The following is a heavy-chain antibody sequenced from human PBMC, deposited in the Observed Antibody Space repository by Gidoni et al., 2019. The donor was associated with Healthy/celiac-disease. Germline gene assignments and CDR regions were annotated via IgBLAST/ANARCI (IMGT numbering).Heavy chain of an antibody. CDR3: SRSADYGDISYYYYFMDV. V-gene: IGHV4-31*03. CDR1: GGSISCVGYY. D-gene: IGHD4-17*01. J-gene: IGHJ6*03. CDR2: IYSSRRP. Sequence: QVQLQESGPGLVQPSQTLSLTCTVSGGSISCVGYYCSWIRQPPGKGLEWIGYIYSSRRPYYNPSLKSRVTISVDTSKNQFSLKLSSVTAADTDVDYCSRSADYGDISYYYYFMDVWGKGTTVTVSS.